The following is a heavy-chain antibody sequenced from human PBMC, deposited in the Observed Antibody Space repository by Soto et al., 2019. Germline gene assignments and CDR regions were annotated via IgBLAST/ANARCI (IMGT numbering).Heavy chain of an antibody. D-gene: IGHD6-6*01. CDR2: ISYDGSNK. CDR3: ARDKWDYSSSSGYYYGMDV. V-gene: IGHV3-30-3*01. J-gene: IGHJ6*02. CDR1: GFTFSSYA. Sequence: GGSLRLSCAASGFTFSSYAMHWVRQAPGKGLEWVAVISYDGSNKYYADSVKGRFTISRDNSKNTLYLQMNSLRAEDTAVYYCARDKWDYSSSSGYYYGMDVWGQRTTVTVSS.